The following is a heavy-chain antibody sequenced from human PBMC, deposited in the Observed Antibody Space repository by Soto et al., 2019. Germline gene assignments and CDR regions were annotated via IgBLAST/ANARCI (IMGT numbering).Heavy chain of an antibody. CDR1: GGSLSGYF. CDR3: ARDTIVVVPGYAFDS. D-gene: IGHD2-21*02. Sequence: PSETLSLTCAVYGGSLSGYFWSWIRQPPGKGLEWIGEINHSGHTNYNSSLESRVTISLDTSKNQVSLRLTSVTAADTAVYYCARDTIVVVPGYAFDSWGQGTTVTVSS. J-gene: IGHJ3*02. V-gene: IGHV4-34*01. CDR2: INHSGHT.